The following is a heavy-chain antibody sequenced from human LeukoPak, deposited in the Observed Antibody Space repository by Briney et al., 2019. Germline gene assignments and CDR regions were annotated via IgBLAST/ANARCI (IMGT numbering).Heavy chain of an antibody. J-gene: IGHJ4*02. CDR2: ISGSSGNT. V-gene: IGHV3-23*01. CDR3: ANWGAGTKGLY. Sequence: PGGSLRLSCAASGLTFSDHAMGWVRQAPGKGLEWVLSISGSSGNTYYADSVKGRYSISRDNSKNTVFLQISRLRAEDTAIYYCANWGAGTKGLYWGQGTLVTVSS. D-gene: IGHD1-1*01. CDR1: GLTFSDHA.